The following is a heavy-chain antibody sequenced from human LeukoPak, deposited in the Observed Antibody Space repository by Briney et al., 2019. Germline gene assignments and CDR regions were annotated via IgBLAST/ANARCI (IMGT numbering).Heavy chain of an antibody. J-gene: IGHJ4*02. Sequence: GGSLRLSCAASGFTFSSYGMHWVRQAPGKGLEWVAVIWYDGSNKYYADSVKGRFTISRDNSKNTLYLQMNSLRAEDTAVYYCASWSSGWSETGDYWGQGTLVTVSS. CDR3: ASWSSGWSETGDY. CDR1: GFTFSSYG. V-gene: IGHV3-33*01. CDR2: IWYDGSNK. D-gene: IGHD6-19*01.